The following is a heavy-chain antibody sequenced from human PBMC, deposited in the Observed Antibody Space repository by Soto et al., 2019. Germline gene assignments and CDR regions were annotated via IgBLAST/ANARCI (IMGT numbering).Heavy chain of an antibody. D-gene: IGHD3-3*01. J-gene: IGHJ4*02. Sequence: QVQLLESGGGVVQPGTSLRLSCAASGFSFSKYGIHWVRQAPGKGLEWVAIITYDGSNKYYLDSVKGRFTISRDNSRNTVFLQMDSLTAEATATYYCAKALSEWIPTYCFDSWGQGARVTVPS. V-gene: IGHV3-30*18. CDR2: ITYDGSNK. CDR3: AKALSEWIPTYCFDS. CDR1: GFSFSKYG.